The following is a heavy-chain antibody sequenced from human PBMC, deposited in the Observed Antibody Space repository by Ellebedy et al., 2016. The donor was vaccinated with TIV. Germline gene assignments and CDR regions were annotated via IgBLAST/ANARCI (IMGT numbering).Heavy chain of an antibody. V-gene: IGHV4-39*07. D-gene: IGHD3-10*01. CDR2: IYYSERT. J-gene: IGHJ5*02. Sequence: SETLSLXXTVSGGSISSSFYYWGWIRQPPGKGLEWIGSIYYSERTYYNPSLKSRVTISVDTSKNQFSLKLRSVTAADTAVYYCARWGIWFGDLFGWFDPWGQGTLVTVSS. CDR3: ARWGIWFGDLFGWFDP. CDR1: GGSISSSFYY.